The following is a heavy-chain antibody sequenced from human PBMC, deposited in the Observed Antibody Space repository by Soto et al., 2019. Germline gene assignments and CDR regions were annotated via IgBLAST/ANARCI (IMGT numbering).Heavy chain of an antibody. CDR1: GGTFSSYT. Sequence: GASVKVSCKASGGTFSSYTISWVRQAPGQGLEWMGRIIPILGIANYAQKFQGRVTITADTSTSTAYMELSSLRSEDTAVYYCARGGPQSGYSHPYFDYWGQGTLVTVSS. V-gene: IGHV1-69*02. J-gene: IGHJ4*02. CDR2: IIPILGIA. CDR3: ARGGPQSGYSHPYFDY. D-gene: IGHD3-3*01.